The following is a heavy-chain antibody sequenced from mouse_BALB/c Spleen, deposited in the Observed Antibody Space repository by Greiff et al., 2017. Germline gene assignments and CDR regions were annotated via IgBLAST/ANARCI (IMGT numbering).Heavy chain of an antibody. J-gene: IGHJ2*01. Sequence: VQLQQSGAELVKPGASVKLSCTASGFNFKDTNMHWVKQRPEQGLEWIGRIDPANGNTTYDPKFQGKATITADTSSNTAYLQLSSLTSEDTAVYYCASSLLRLPDDWGQGTTLTVSS. CDR3: ASSLLRLPDD. CDR2: IDPANGNT. CDR1: GFNFKDTN. V-gene: IGHV14-3*02. D-gene: IGHD1-2*01.